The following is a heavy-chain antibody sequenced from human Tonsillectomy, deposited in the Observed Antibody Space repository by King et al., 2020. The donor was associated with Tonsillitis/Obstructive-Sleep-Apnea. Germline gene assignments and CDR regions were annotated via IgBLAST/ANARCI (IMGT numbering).Heavy chain of an antibody. CDR1: GFTFSSYA. D-gene: IGHD2-2*01. V-gene: IGHV3-23*04. Sequence: EVQLVESGGGLVQPGGSLRLSCAASGFTFSSYAMTWVRQAPGKGLEWVSTINNSGGSTYYADSVKGRFTISRDNSKNTLYLQMNSLRAEDTAVYYCAKSLHWCSSISCRNPYFYYYAMDVWGQGTTVTVSS. CDR3: AKSLHWCSSISCRNPYFYYYAMDV. J-gene: IGHJ6*02. CDR2: INNSGGST.